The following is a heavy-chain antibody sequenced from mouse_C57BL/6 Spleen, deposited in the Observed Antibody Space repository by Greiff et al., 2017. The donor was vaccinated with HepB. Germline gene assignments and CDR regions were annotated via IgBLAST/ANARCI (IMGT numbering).Heavy chain of an antibody. CDR3: ARERPLYDYDEGFAY. V-gene: IGHV5-16*01. CDR2: INYDGSST. J-gene: IGHJ3*01. Sequence: EVQLVESEGGLVQPGSSMKLSCTASGFTFSDYYMAWVRQVPEKGLEWVANINYDGSSTYYLDSLKSRFIISRDNAKNILYLQMSSLKSEDTATYYCARERPLYDYDEGFAYWGQGTLVTVSA. CDR1: GFTFSDYY. D-gene: IGHD2-4*01.